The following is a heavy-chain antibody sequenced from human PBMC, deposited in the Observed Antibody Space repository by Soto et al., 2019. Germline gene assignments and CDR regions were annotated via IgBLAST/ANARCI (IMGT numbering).Heavy chain of an antibody. CDR3: AKDFGHGHCSGGSCYTLDH. D-gene: IGHD2-15*01. Sequence: QVQLVQSGAEERKPGSSVKVSCKASGGTFSTSAISWVRQAPGQGLEWMGGIIPMFGTARYAQSFQGRVTITADESTNTAYMQLSSLRSDDTAVYYCAKDFGHGHCSGGSCYTLDHWGQGTLVVVSS. V-gene: IGHV1-69*01. J-gene: IGHJ4*02. CDR1: GGTFSTSA. CDR2: IIPMFGTA.